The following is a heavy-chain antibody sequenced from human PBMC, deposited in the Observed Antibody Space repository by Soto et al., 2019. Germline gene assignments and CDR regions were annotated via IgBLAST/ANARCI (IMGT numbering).Heavy chain of an antibody. Sequence: GGSLRLSCAASGFTFSSYAMHWVRQAPGKGLEWVAVMSYDGSNKYYADSVKGRFTISRDNSKNTLYLQMNSLRAEDTAVYYCAKDRTIFGVVNSYYYYGMDVWGQGTTVTVSS. CDR1: GFTFSSYA. CDR2: MSYDGSNK. V-gene: IGHV3-30-3*01. J-gene: IGHJ6*02. CDR3: AKDRTIFGVVNSYYYYGMDV. D-gene: IGHD3-3*01.